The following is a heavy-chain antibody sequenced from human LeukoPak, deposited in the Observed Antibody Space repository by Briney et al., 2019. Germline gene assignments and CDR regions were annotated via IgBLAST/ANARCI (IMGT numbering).Heavy chain of an antibody. CDR3: ARSSYYYVTLDY. V-gene: IGHV1-3*01. CDR2: INAGNGNT. CDR1: GYTFTNYA. D-gene: IGHD3-10*02. J-gene: IGHJ4*02. Sequence: GASVKVSCKASGYTFTNYAMHWVRQAPGQSLEWMGWINAGNGNTEYSQKFQGRVTITTDTSASTAYMELSSLRSEDTAVYYCARSSYYYVTLDYWGQGTLVTVSS.